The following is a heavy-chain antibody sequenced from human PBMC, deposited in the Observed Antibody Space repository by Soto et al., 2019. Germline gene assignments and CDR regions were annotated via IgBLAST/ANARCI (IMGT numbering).Heavy chain of an antibody. CDR2: IMPIHGIV. CDR3: ARVGDSTAHFDF. V-gene: IGHV1-69*04. J-gene: IGHJ4*02. D-gene: IGHD3-22*01. Sequence: QVQLVQSGAEVKKPGSSVKVSCKASGGTFSNYVFSWVRQAPGQGLEWMGGIMPIHGIVNYAQKLQGRLTITADESTSTAYMELSSLRSEDTAVYYCARVGDSTAHFDFWGQGTRVTVS. CDR1: GGTFSNYV.